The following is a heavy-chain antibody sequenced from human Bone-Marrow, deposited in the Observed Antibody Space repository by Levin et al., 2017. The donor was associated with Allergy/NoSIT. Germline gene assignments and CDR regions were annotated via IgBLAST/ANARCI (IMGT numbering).Heavy chain of an antibody. CDR3: ARDLVYSGSPPLDY. CDR1: GFTFSSYA. D-gene: IGHD1-26*01. J-gene: IGHJ4*02. Sequence: GESLKISCAASGFTFSSYAMHWVRQAPGKGLEWVAVISYDGSNKYYADSVKGRFTISRDNSKNTLYLQMNSLRAEDTAVYYCARDLVYSGSPPLDYWGQGTLVTVSS. CDR2: ISYDGSNK. V-gene: IGHV3-30*04.